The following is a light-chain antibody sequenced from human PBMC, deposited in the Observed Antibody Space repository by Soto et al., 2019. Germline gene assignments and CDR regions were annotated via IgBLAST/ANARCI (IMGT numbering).Light chain of an antibody. CDR2: EVS. CDR3: SSYTTSSTLVV. Sequence: QSVLTQPASVSGSPGQSITISCTGTSSDIGGYNYVSWYQQHPGKAPKVMIYEVSHRPSGVSDRFYGSKSGNTASLTISGLQAEDEADYYCSSYTTSSTLVVVGGGTQLTVL. J-gene: IGLJ2*01. CDR1: SSDIGGYNY. V-gene: IGLV2-14*01.